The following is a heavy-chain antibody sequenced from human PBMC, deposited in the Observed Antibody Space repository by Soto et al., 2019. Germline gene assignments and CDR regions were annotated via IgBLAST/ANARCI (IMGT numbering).Heavy chain of an antibody. V-gene: IGHV4-39*01. Sequence: SETLSLTCTVSGGSISSSSYYWGWIRQPPGKGLEWIGSIYYSGSTYYNPSLKSRVTISVDTSKNQFSLKLSSVTAADTAVYYCARGLLRYFDWLLDNFDYWGQGTLVTVSS. J-gene: IGHJ4*02. CDR1: GGSISSSSYY. D-gene: IGHD3-9*01. CDR2: IYYSGST. CDR3: ARGLLRYFDWLLDNFDY.